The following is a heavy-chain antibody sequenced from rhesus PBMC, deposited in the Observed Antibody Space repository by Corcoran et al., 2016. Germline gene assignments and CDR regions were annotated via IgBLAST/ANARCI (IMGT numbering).Heavy chain of an antibody. V-gene: IGHV4-80*01. J-gene: IGHJ2*01. Sequence: QVQLKESGPGLVRPSETLSLTCAVSGASISRSWWICLRPPPGQGLEWIGEVNGDGGSTYSNPSLGSRVSISKDASNNQFSLKLTSVTAADTAMYYCARDDNNNGDWHFDFWGPGTPIIISS. CDR1: GASISRSW. CDR3: ARDDNNNGDWHFDF. D-gene: IGHD4-11*01. CDR2: VNGDGGST.